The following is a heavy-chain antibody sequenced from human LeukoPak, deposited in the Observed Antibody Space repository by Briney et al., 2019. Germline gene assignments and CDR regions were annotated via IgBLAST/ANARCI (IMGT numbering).Heavy chain of an antibody. D-gene: IGHD3-10*01. CDR1: GYTFTSYY. V-gene: IGHV1-46*01. CDR3: ARDVADYYGSGPYYFDY. Sequence: GASMKVSCKASGYTFTSYYMHWVRQAPGQGLEWMGIINPSGGSTSYAQKFQGRVTMTRDMSTSTVYMELSSLRSEDTAVYYCARDVADYYGSGPYYFDYWGQGTLVTVSS. J-gene: IGHJ4*02. CDR2: INPSGGST.